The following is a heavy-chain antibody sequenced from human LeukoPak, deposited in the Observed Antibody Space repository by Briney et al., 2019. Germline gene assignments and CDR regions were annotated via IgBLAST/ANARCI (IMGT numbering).Heavy chain of an antibody. D-gene: IGHD7-27*01. CDR2: ISGSGGST. CDR3: ARASLGMDY. Sequence: QPGGSLRLSCAASGFTFSSYAMSWVRQAPGKGLEWVSAISGSGGSTYYADSVKGRFTISRDNSKNTLYLQMNSLRSDDTAVYYCARASLGMDYWGQGTLVTVSS. CDR1: GFTFSSYA. J-gene: IGHJ4*02. V-gene: IGHV3-23*01.